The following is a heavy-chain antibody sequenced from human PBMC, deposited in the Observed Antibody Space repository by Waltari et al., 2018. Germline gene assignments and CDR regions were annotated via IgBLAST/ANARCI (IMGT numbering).Heavy chain of an antibody. CDR1: GLSISSYG. D-gene: IGHD3-10*01. Sequence: QAQLVVSGGGVVQPGMSLRPPGTGPGLSISSYGMHWVRQAPGKGLEWVALIWFDGGQTYYADSVRGRFTISRDNSKNTLYLDMNSLKLNDTAIYYCAKDAFGNTYVDHWGQGTLVTVAS. CDR3: AKDAFGNTYVDH. V-gene: IGHV3-33*06. J-gene: IGHJ4*02. CDR2: IWFDGGQT.